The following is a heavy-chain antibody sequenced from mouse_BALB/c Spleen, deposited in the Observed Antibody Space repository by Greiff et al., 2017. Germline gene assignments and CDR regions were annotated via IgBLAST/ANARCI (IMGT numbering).Heavy chain of an antibody. CDR1: GYTFTSYV. CDR3: AREAYYYGSSYGYFDY. V-gene: IGHV1-14*01. J-gene: IGHJ2*01. Sequence: EVQLQQSGPELVKPGASVKMSCKASGYTFTSYVMHWVKQKPGQGLEWIGYINPYNDGTKYNEKFKGKATLTSDKSSSTAYMELSSLTSEDSAVYYCAREAYYYGSSYGYFDYWGQGTTLTVSS. CDR2: INPYNDGT. D-gene: IGHD1-1*01.